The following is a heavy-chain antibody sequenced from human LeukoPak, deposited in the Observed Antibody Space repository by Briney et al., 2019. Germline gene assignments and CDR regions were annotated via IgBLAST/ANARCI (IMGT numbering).Heavy chain of an antibody. D-gene: IGHD2-2*02. CDR1: GFTFSSYA. J-gene: IGHJ4*02. Sequence: PGGSLRLSCAASGFTFSSYAMSWVRQAPGKGLEWVSAISGSGGSTYYADSVKGRFTISRDNSKTTLYLQMNSLRAEDTAVYYCASGGGGYCSSTSCYMDPIYWGQGTLVTVSS. CDR3: ASGGGGYCSSTSCYMDPIY. V-gene: IGHV3-23*01. CDR2: ISGSGGST.